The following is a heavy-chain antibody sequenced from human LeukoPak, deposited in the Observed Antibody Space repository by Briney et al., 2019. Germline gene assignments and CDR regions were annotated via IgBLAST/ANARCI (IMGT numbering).Heavy chain of an antibody. D-gene: IGHD5/OR15-5a*01. J-gene: IGHJ4*02. V-gene: IGHV3-30-3*01. Sequence: QPGGPLRLSCAASGFTFSSYAMHWVRQAPGKGLEWVAVISYDGSNKYYADSVKGRFTISRDNSKNTLYLQMNSLRAEDTAVYYCARDLYDWGQGTLVTVSS. CDR2: ISYDGSNK. CDR1: GFTFSSYA. CDR3: ARDLYD.